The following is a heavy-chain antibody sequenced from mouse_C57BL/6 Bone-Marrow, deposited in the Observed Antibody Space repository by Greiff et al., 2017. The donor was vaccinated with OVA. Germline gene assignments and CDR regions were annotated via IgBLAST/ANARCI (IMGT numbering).Heavy chain of an antibody. CDR1: GYAFTNYL. D-gene: IGHD2-3*01. V-gene: IGHV1-54*01. J-gene: IGHJ3*01. CDR3: ARWGYYGFAY. CDR2: INPGSGGT. Sequence: VQLQQSGAELVRPGTSVKVSCKASGYAFTNYLIEWVKQRPGQGLEWIGVINPGSGGTNYNEKFKGKATLTADKSSSTAYMQLSSLTSEDSAVYFCARWGYYGFAYWGQGTLVTVSA.